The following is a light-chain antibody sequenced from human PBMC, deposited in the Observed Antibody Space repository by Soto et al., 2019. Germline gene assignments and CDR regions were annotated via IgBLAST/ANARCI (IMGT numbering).Light chain of an antibody. CDR3: QQYGSSPYT. J-gene: IGKJ2*01. Sequence: DIVLTQSPGTLSLSPGERATLSCRASQSVSNSYLVWYQQKPGQAPRLLIYGASSRATGIPDRFSGSGSGTDFTLTISRLEPEDFAVYYCQQYGSSPYTFGQGTTLEIK. V-gene: IGKV3-20*01. CDR1: QSVSNSY. CDR2: GAS.